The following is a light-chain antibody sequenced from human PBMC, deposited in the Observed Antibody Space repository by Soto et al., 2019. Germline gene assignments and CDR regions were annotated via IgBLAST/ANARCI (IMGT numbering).Light chain of an antibody. CDR1: STDIGSYNL. Sequence: QSALTQPASVSGSPGQWITISCTGTSTDIGSYNLVSWYQQHPGKAPKLMIYEDSKRPSGVSNRFSGSKSGNTASLTIYGLQAEDEADYYCCSYVGSSTYVFGSGTKLTVL. J-gene: IGLJ1*01. CDR2: EDS. V-gene: IGLV2-23*01. CDR3: CSYVGSSTYV.